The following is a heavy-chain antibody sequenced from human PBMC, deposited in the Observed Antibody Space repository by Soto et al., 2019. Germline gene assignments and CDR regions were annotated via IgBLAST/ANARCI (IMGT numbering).Heavy chain of an antibody. CDR1: GYTFTSYA. J-gene: IGHJ6*02. CDR2: INAGNGNA. V-gene: IGHV1-3*01. D-gene: IGHD2-2*01. Sequence: GASVKVSCKASGYTFTSYAMHWVRQAPGQRLEWMGWINAGNGNAKYSQKFQGRVTITRDTSASTAYMELSSLRSEDTAVYYCARVYCSSTSCYHYGMDVWGQGTTVTVSS. CDR3: ARVYCSSTSCYHYGMDV.